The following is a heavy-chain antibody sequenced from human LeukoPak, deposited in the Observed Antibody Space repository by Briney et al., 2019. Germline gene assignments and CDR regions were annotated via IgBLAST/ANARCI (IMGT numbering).Heavy chain of an antibody. CDR2: IYYSGST. D-gene: IGHD6-19*01. V-gene: IGHV4-59*01. Sequence: PSETLSLTCTVSGGSISSYYWSWIRQPPGKGLEWIGYIYYSGSTNYNPSLKSRVTISVDTSKNLFSLKLSSVTAADTAVYYCARGTRYSSGWSSILYYFDYWGQGTLVTVSS. CDR3: ARGTRYSSGWSSILYYFDY. J-gene: IGHJ4*02. CDR1: GGSISSYY.